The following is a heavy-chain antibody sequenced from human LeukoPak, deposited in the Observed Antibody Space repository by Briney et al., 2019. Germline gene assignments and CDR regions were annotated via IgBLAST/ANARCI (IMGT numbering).Heavy chain of an antibody. Sequence: SETLSLTCAVYGGSFSVYYWSWIRQPPGKGLEWIGEINHSGSTDYNPSLKSRVTISVDTSKNQCSLKLSSVTVADTAVYYCARVEAAAGALWYFDLWGRGTLVTVSS. V-gene: IGHV4-34*01. D-gene: IGHD6-13*01. CDR1: GGSFSVYY. CDR2: INHSGST. CDR3: ARVEAAAGALWYFDL. J-gene: IGHJ2*01.